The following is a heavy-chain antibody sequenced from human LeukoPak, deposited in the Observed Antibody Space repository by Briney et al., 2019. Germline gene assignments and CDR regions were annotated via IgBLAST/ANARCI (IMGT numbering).Heavy chain of an antibody. D-gene: IGHD3-3*01. J-gene: IGHJ4*02. CDR1: GFTFSSYA. Sequence: GGSLRLSCAASGFTFSSYAMHWVRQAPGKGLEWVAFIRYDGSNKYYADSVKGRFTISRDNSKNTLYLQMNSLRAEDTAVYYCAKLQGPDYYDFWSGPRPTYFDYWGQGTLVTVSS. V-gene: IGHV3-30*02. CDR2: IRYDGSNK. CDR3: AKLQGPDYYDFWSGPRPTYFDY.